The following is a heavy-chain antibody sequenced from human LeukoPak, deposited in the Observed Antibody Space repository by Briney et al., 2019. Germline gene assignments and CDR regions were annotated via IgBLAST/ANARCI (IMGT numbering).Heavy chain of an antibody. CDR2: IKEDGSET. V-gene: IGHV3-7*01. D-gene: IGHD3-16*01. CDR3: ARDGGFFLFDY. Sequence: GGSLRLSCAASGFTFSSYWMHWVRQAPGKGLEWLAHIKEDGSETAYVDSVRGRFTISRDNAKNSLYLQMSSLRDEDTAVYYCARDGGFFLFDYWGQGTLVSVSS. J-gene: IGHJ4*02. CDR1: GFTFSSYW.